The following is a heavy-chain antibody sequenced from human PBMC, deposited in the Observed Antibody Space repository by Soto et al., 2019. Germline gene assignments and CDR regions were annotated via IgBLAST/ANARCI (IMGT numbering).Heavy chain of an antibody. D-gene: IGHD1-26*01. V-gene: IGHV3-21*01. J-gene: IGHJ4*02. Sequence: EVQLVESGGGLVKPGGSLRLSCTASGFTFSSYSMNWVRQAPGKGLEWVSSISSSSSYIYYADSVKGRFTISRDNAKNSLYLQMNSLRAEDTAVYYCARDWGELLDYWGQGTLVTVSS. CDR2: ISSSSSYI. CDR3: ARDWGELLDY. CDR1: GFTFSSYS.